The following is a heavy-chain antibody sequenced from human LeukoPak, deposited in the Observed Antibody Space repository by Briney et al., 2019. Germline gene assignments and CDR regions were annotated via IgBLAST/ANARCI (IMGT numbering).Heavy chain of an antibody. CDR1: GGSFSGYY. J-gene: IGHJ5*02. CDR2: INHSGST. D-gene: IGHD6-19*01. CDR3: ARGTLSSGWYGNWFDP. Sequence: SETLSLTCAVHGGSFSGYYWSWIRQPPGKGLEWIGEINHSGSTNYNPSLKSRVTISVDTSKNQFSLKLSSVTAADTAVYYCARGTLSSGWYGNWFDPWGQGTLVTVSS. V-gene: IGHV4-34*01.